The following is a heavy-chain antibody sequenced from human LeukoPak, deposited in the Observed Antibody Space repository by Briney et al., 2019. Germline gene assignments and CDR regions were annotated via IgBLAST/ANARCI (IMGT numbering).Heavy chain of an antibody. V-gene: IGHV4-59*08. CDR1: GNSVTSYY. Sequence: SETLSLTCTVSGNSVTSYYWSWIRQPPGKGLEWIGYGDHFGGAIYNPSLKSRVTISVDSSKNQFSLKLSSVTAADTAVYYCASGSRSGWFGPWGQGTLVTVSS. CDR2: GDHFGGA. J-gene: IGHJ5*02. CDR3: ASGSRSGWFGP. D-gene: IGHD5-12*01.